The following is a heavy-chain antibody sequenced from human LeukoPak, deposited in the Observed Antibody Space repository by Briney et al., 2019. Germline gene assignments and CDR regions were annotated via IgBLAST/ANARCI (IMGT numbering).Heavy chain of an antibody. CDR1: GYTFTGYY. CDR2: INPNSGYT. Sequence: ASVQDTCKASGYTFTGYYMHWLRPPPGQGPAWMGWINPNSGYTYFAQKFQDRVSMTRDTSINTAYMELSRLTSDDSAVYFCAREDGVDIFDYWGPGTLVTVSS. CDR3: AREDGVDIFDY. J-gene: IGHJ4*02. V-gene: IGHV1-2*02. D-gene: IGHD3-10*01.